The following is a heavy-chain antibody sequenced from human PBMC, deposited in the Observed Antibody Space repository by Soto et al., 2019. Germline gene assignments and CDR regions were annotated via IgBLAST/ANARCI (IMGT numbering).Heavy chain of an antibody. Sequence: AVKVSCKASGGTFSSYAISWVRQAPGQGLEWMGGIIPIFGTANYAQKFQGRVTITADKSTSTAYMELSSLRSEDTAVYYCARGGTIFGVVDNYGMDVWGEGTTVTVSS. CDR1: GGTFSSYA. V-gene: IGHV1-69*06. CDR3: ARGGTIFGVVDNYGMDV. CDR2: IIPIFGTA. J-gene: IGHJ6*04. D-gene: IGHD3-3*01.